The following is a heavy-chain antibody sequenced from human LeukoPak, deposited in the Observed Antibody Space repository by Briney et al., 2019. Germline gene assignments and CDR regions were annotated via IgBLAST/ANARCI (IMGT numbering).Heavy chain of an antibody. Sequence: VQVSCKASGYTFTSHDINWVRRATGQGLEWMGWMNPNSGYTGYEQKFQGRVTMTRDTSTSTAYMELSSLRSEDTAVYYCARGGSSYNDEHEEFDYWGQGTVVTVSS. CDR2: MNPNSGYT. J-gene: IGHJ4*02. CDR1: GYTFTSHD. D-gene: IGHD3-22*01. CDR3: ARGGSSYNDEHEEFDY. V-gene: IGHV1-8*01.